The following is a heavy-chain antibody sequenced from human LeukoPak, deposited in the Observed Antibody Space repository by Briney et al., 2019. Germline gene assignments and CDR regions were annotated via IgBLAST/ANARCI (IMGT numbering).Heavy chain of an antibody. CDR1: GYTFTVYY. D-gene: IGHD3-10*01. V-gene: IGHV1-2*02. CDR3: ASEPHYYGSGSPSDY. J-gene: IGHJ4*02. Sequence: ASVKVSCKASGYTFTVYYMHWGRQAPGQGLEWMGWINPNSGGANYAQKFQGRVTMTRARAISTAYMELSRLRSDDTAVYYCASEPHYYGSGSPSDYWGQGTLVTVSS. CDR2: INPNSGGA.